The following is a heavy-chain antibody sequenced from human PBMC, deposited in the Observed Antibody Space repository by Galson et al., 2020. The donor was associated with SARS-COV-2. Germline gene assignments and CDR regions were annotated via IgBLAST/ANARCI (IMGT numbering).Heavy chain of an antibody. CDR1: GATVSRDY. D-gene: IGHD1-26*01. CDR2: ISYSGDT. V-gene: IGHV4-59*02. J-gene: IGHJ5*02. Sequence: SETLSLSCRVSGATVSRDYWSWIRQPPGKGLEWIGYISYSGDTNYNPALKSRVSMSVDTSKNQFSLRLSSVTAADTAVYYCAKTRWELLRLVDLLGQGTRVAGSS. CDR3: AKTRWELLRLVDL.